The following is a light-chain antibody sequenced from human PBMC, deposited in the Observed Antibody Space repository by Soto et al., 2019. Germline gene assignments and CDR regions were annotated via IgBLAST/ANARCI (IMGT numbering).Light chain of an antibody. CDR1: QSFSSN. CDR3: QQYNNWPLT. Sequence: EVLMTQSPATLSVSPGERATLSCRASQSFSSNLSCYQHKPRQARRLLIDGASTRATGIPAMSSSSGCGRAFILTISSLQDEDFAVYYCQQYNNWPLTFGGGTKVDI. J-gene: IGKJ4*01. CDR2: GAS. V-gene: IGKV3-15*01.